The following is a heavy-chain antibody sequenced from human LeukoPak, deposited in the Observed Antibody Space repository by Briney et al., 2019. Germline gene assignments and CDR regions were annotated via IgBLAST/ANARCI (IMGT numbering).Heavy chain of an antibody. D-gene: IGHD1-20*01. CDR1: GFTFSDYY. Sequence: GGSLRLSCAASGFTFSDYYMSWIRQAPGKGLEWVSYISSSGSTIYYADSVKGRFTISRDNAKSSLYLQMNSLRAEDTAVYYCARFGITGTTIAFDYWGQGTLVTVSS. V-gene: IGHV3-11*01. J-gene: IGHJ4*02. CDR3: ARFGITGTTIAFDY. CDR2: ISSSGSTI.